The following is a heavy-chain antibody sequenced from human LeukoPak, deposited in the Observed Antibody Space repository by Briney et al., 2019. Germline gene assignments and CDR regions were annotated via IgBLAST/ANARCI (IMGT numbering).Heavy chain of an antibody. CDR3: ATRSSSWSFDF. J-gene: IGHJ4*02. CDR2: IYHSGST. Sequence: SETLSLTCAVSGGSISSGGYSWSWIRQPPGKGLEWIGYIYHSGSTYYNPSLKSRVTISVDRSKNQFSLKLSSVTAADTAVYYCATRSSSWSFDFWGQGTLATVSS. CDR1: GGSISSGGYS. D-gene: IGHD6-13*01. V-gene: IGHV4-30-2*01.